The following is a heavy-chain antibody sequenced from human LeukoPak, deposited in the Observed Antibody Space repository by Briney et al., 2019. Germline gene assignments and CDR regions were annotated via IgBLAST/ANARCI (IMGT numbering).Heavy chain of an antibody. J-gene: IGHJ6*02. D-gene: IGHD6-19*01. CDR3: ARGEAVAANRGYYYYYGMDV. V-gene: IGHV4-59*01. Sequence: PSETLSLTCTVSGGSISSYYWSWIRQPPGKGLEWIGYIYYSGSTNYNPSLKSRVTISVDTSKNQFSLKLSPVTAADTAVYYCARGEAVAANRGYYYYYGMDVWGQGTTVTVSS. CDR2: IYYSGST. CDR1: GGSISSYY.